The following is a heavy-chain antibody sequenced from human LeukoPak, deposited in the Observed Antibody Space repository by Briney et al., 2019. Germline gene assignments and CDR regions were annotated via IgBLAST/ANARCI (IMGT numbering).Heavy chain of an antibody. D-gene: IGHD3-22*01. Sequence: SETLSLTCIVSDGSISSYYGSWVRQPPAEGLEWIGYIYYSGSTNYNPSLKSRVTISVDTSKNQFSLKLSSVTAADTAVYYCAREAPSYDSSGYYYSFDYWGQGTLVTVSS. CDR1: DGSISSYY. V-gene: IGHV4-59*13. J-gene: IGHJ4*02. CDR3: AREAPSYDSSGYYYSFDY. CDR2: IYYSGST.